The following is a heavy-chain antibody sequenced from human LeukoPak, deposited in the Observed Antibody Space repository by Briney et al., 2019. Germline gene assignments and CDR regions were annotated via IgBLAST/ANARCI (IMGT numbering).Heavy chain of an antibody. D-gene: IGHD1-26*01. V-gene: IGHV3-74*03. Sequence: PGGSLRLSCAASGFTFSSYWMHWVRQAPGKGLVWVSRINPDGSSTTYGDSVKGRFTISRDNAKNTLYLQMNSLRVEDTAVYYCVRAVVGATDYWGQGTLVTVSS. CDR2: INPDGSST. CDR3: VRAVVGATDY. CDR1: GFTFSSYW. J-gene: IGHJ4*02.